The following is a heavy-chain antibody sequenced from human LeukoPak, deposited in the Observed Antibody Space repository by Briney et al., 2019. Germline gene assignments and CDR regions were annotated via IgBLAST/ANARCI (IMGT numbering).Heavy chain of an antibody. Sequence: PGGSLRLSCAASRFIFTNYWIHWVRQAPGKGLVWVSHVNNDGSATSYADSVKGRFTISRDSAKNTVYLHMNSLRVEDTAVYYCTSFFETNWGQGTLVTVPS. J-gene: IGHJ4*02. CDR2: VNNDGSAT. V-gene: IGHV3-74*01. CDR3: TSFFETN. CDR1: RFIFTNYW. D-gene: IGHD2/OR15-2a*01.